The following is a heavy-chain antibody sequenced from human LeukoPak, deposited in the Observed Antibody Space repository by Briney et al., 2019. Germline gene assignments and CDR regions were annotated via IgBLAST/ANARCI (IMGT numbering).Heavy chain of an antibody. D-gene: IGHD2-2*01. CDR3: ASGHIVVVPAAIAQDY. J-gene: IGHJ4*02. CDR1: GFTFSSYS. Sequence: GGSLRLSCAASGFTFSSYSMNRVRQAPGKGLEWVSSISSSSSYIYYADSVKGRFTISRDNAKNSLYLQMNSLRAEDTAVYYCASGHIVVVPAAIAQDYWGQGTLVTVSS. V-gene: IGHV3-21*01. CDR2: ISSSSSYI.